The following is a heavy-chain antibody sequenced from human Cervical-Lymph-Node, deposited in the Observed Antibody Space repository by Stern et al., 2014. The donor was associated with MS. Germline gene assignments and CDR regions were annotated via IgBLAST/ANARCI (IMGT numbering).Heavy chain of an antibody. Sequence: QLVESGPEVKKPGTSVKVSCKASGITFSHSAIQWLRQARGQRPEWIGGVVVFNGDVNYVPRFQERVTITRDMSTSTVYMELRSLRSEDTAIYYCASERYTYYDDQRPPGGFDPWGQGTLVTVSS. CDR1: GITFSHSA. CDR3: ASERYTYYDDQRPPGGFDP. V-gene: IGHV1-58*02. D-gene: IGHD3-3*01. J-gene: IGHJ5*02. CDR2: VVVFNGDV.